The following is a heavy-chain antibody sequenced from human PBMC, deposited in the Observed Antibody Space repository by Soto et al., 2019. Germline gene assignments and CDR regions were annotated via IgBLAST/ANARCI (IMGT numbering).Heavy chain of an antibody. J-gene: IGHJ6*02. Sequence: SETLSLTCAVSGGSISSGGYSWSWIRQPPGKGLEWIGYIYHSGNTYYNPSLKSRVTMSVDTPKNQFSLKLSSVTAADTAVYYCARRGYGPGFPYYYGMDVWGQGTTVTVSS. D-gene: IGHD3-10*01. CDR3: ARRGYGPGFPYYYGMDV. CDR1: GGSISSGGYS. V-gene: IGHV4-30-2*02. CDR2: IYHSGNT.